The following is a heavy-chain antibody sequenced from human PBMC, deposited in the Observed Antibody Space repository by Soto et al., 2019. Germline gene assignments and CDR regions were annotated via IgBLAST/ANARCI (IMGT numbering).Heavy chain of an antibody. Sequence: QGQLQQSGPGLVKPSQTLSLTCAISGDSVSSDITSWNWIRQSPSRGLEWLGRTYYRSKSFHDYAASVKSRITINPDTSKNQFSLELNSMTHEDTPVYYCARGNSLEVWCQGTVVTVSS. CDR2: TYYRSKSFH. D-gene: IGHD3-10*01. V-gene: IGHV6-1*01. CDR1: GDSVSSDITS. J-gene: IGHJ3*01. CDR3: ARGNSLEV.